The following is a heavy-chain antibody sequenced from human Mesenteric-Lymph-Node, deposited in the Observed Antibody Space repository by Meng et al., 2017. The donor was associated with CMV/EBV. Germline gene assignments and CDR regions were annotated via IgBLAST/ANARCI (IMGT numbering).Heavy chain of an antibody. J-gene: IGHJ6*02. D-gene: IGHD4-23*01. CDR2: IIPFFSTT. Sequence: SVKVSCKTSGGTFGNYAVSWVRQAPGQGLEWIGGIIPFFSTTRYAQRFQDRVTITTDESSSTAYMELSSLGSDDTAVYYCARDSPDYGGNSNYYYGMDVWGQGTTVTVSS. CDR1: GGTFGNYA. V-gene: IGHV1-69*05. CDR3: ARDSPDYGGNSNYYYGMDV.